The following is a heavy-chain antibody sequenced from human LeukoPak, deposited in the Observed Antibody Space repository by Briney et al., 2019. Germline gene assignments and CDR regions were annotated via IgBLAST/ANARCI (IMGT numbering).Heavy chain of an antibody. CDR2: IYYSGST. CDR1: GGSISSSSCY. D-gene: IGHD3-3*01. CDR3: ARFHSYDFYSDY. Sequence: SETLSLTCTVSGGSISSSSCYWGWIRQPPGKGLEWIGSIYYSGSTYYNPSLKSRVTISVDTSKNQFSLKLSSVTAADTAVYYCARFHSYDFYSDYWGQGTLVTVSS. V-gene: IGHV4-39*01. J-gene: IGHJ4*02.